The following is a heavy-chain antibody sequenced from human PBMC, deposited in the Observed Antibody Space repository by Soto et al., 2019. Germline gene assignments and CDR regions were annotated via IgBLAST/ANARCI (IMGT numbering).Heavy chain of an antibody. CDR3: TKSSGGSSSVGMDY. D-gene: IGHD6-6*01. V-gene: IGHV3-30*02. CDR1: GFIFKNYV. CDR2: ITRDGYNK. Sequence: VGSLRLSCAGSGFIFKNYVLNWVRQAPGKGLEWVASITRDGYNKYYADSVKGRFTISRDNSRDTLSLQMTALRTEDSSIYYCTKSSGGSSSVGMDYWGQGTRVTVSS. J-gene: IGHJ4*02.